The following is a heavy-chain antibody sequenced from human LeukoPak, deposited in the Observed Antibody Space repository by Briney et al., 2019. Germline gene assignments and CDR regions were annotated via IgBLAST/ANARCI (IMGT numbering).Heavy chain of an antibody. J-gene: IGHJ4*02. Sequence: GGSLRLSCAASGFTFSTYGMTWVRQGPGKGLEWVSAISTSGGSRYYADSVKGRFTIFRDNSKNTLYLQMNSLRVEDTAVYYCAKAPDFYYYGSGTYKWYFDYWGQGTLVTVSS. D-gene: IGHD3-10*01. CDR2: ISTSGGSR. CDR3: AKAPDFYYYGSGTYKWYFDY. CDR1: GFTFSTYG. V-gene: IGHV3-23*01.